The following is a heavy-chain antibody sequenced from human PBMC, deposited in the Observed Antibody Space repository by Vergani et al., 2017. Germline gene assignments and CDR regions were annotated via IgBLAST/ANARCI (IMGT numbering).Heavy chain of an antibody. CDR1: GYSFTSYW. D-gene: IGHD3-3*01. J-gene: IGHJ6*02. Sequence: EVQLVQSGAEVKKPGESLTISCKGSGYSFTSYWIGWVRQMPGKGLEWMGIIYPGDSDTRYSPSFQGQVTISADKSISTAYLQWSSLKASDTAMYYCARTGYDVWSGYYTGPDVAYVFVDNYYGMDVWGQGTTVTVSS. CDR2: IYPGDSDT. CDR3: ARTGYDVWSGYYTGPDVAYVFVDNYYGMDV. V-gene: IGHV5-51*01.